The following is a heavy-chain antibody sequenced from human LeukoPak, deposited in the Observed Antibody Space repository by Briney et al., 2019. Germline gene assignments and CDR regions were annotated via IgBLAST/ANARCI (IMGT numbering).Heavy chain of an antibody. Sequence: GASVKVSCKVSGYTLTELSMHWVRQAPGKGLEWMGGFDPEDGETIYAQKFQGRVTMTRDTSTSTVSMELSSLRSEDTAVYYCAREHGELASTEDYFDHWGQGTLVTVSS. CDR3: AREHGELASTEDYFDH. J-gene: IGHJ4*02. CDR2: FDPEDGET. CDR1: GYTLTELS. V-gene: IGHV1-24*01. D-gene: IGHD5-24*01.